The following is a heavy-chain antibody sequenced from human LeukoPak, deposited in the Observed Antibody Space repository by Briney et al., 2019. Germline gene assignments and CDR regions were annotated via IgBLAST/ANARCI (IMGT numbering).Heavy chain of an antibody. J-gene: IGHJ6*02. CDR2: ISWNSGSI. CDR1: GFTFDDYA. V-gene: IGHV3-9*01. Sequence: GGSLRLSCAASGFTFDDYAMPWVRHAPGKGLEWVSGISWNSGSIGYADSVKGRFTISRDNSKNSLFLQMNSLRAEDTALYYCASASAVAGIRRYYYYGMDVWGQGTTVTVSS. CDR3: ASASAVAGIRRYYYYGMDV. D-gene: IGHD6-19*01.